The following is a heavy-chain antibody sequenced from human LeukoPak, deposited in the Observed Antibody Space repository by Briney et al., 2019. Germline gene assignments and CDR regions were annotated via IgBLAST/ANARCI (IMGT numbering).Heavy chain of an antibody. J-gene: IGHJ3*02. CDR2: ISGSGGST. V-gene: IGHV3-23*01. CDR3: AKAISGAIDAFDI. Sequence: GGSLRLSCAASGFTFNNYGMSWVRQAPGKGLEWVSAISGSGGSTYYADSVKGRFTISRDNSKNTLYLQMNSLRAEDTAVYYCAKAISGAIDAFDIWGQGTMVTVSS. D-gene: IGHD6-19*01. CDR1: GFTFNNYG.